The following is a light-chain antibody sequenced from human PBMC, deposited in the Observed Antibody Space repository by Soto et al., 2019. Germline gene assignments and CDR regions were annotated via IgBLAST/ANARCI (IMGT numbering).Light chain of an antibody. CDR3: STYTSSSSLLYV. CDR2: DVS. Sequence: QSVLTQPASVSGSPGQSITISCTGTSSDVGGYNYVSWYQQHPGKAPKLMIYDVSNRPSGVSNRFFGSKSVNTASLTISGVQAEDEVDYYCSTYTSSSSLLYVFGTGTELTVL. J-gene: IGLJ1*01. CDR1: SSDVGGYNY. V-gene: IGLV2-14*01.